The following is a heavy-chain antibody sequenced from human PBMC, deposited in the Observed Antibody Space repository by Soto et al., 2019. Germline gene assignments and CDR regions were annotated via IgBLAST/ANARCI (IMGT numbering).Heavy chain of an antibody. CDR1: GFTFSSYS. V-gene: IGHV3-21*01. J-gene: IGHJ3*02. D-gene: IGHD1-26*01. CDR2: ISSSSSYI. Sequence: GGSLRLSCAASGFTFSSYSMNWVRQAPGKGLEWVSSISSSSSYIYYADSVKGRFTISRDNAKNSLYLQMNSLRAEDTAVYYCARDAFSGSYRDAFDIWGQGTMVTVSS. CDR3: ARDAFSGSYRDAFDI.